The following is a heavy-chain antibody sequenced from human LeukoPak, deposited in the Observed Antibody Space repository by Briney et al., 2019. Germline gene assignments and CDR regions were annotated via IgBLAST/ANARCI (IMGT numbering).Heavy chain of an antibody. CDR1: GFTFSSYG. Sequence: GGSLRLSCAASGFTFSSYGMHWVRQAPGKGLEWVAFIRYDGSNKYYADSVKGRFTISRDNAKNSLYLQMNSLRAEDTAVYYCARTSDTSGRLYWYFDLWGRGTLVTVSS. CDR2: IRYDGSNK. V-gene: IGHV3-30*02. D-gene: IGHD3-22*01. CDR3: ARTSDTSGRLYWYFDL. J-gene: IGHJ2*01.